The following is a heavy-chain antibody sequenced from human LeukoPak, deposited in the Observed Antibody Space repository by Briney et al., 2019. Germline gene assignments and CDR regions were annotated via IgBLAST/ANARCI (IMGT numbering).Heavy chain of an antibody. D-gene: IGHD5-24*01. CDR2: AYVNGHT. J-gene: IGHJ3*02. V-gene: IGHV4-39*01. CDR3: ARLGGYNLSRNAFDI. Sequence: PSETLSLTCTVSGGSVSSTAYYWGWIRQTPGKGLEWIGNAYVNGHTYYNPSLKSRVTIVVDTSKNEFSLKLSSVTAADTAVYYCARLGGYNLSRNAFDIWGRGTLATVSS. CDR1: GGSVSSTAYY.